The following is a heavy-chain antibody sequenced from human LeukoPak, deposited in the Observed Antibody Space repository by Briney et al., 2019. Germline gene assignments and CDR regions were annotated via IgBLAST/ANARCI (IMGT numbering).Heavy chain of an antibody. CDR3: AKGRAILFITSLDY. CDR1: GFSVNTNY. J-gene: IGHJ4*02. D-gene: IGHD3-22*01. Sequence: PGGSLRLSCAASGFSVNTNYMSWVRQVPERGLEWVSIIYGDGRTYYADFLKGRFTISRDSSKNTLYLQMNSLRAEDTAIYYRAKGRAILFITSLDYWGQGALVTVSS. CDR2: IYGDGRT. V-gene: IGHV3-53*01.